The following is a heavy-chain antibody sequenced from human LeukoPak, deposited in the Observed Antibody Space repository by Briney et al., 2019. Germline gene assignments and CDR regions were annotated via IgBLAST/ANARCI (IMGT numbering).Heavy chain of an antibody. CDR2: INPSGGST. Sequence: ASVKVSCKASGYPFIGNYIHWVRQAPGQGLEWMGIINPSGGSTSYAQKFQGRVTMTRDTSTSTVYMELSSLRSEDTAVYYCARVFLSSGLDWGQGTLVTVSS. CDR3: ARVFLSSGLD. D-gene: IGHD3-22*01. CDR1: GYPFIGNY. J-gene: IGHJ4*02. V-gene: IGHV1-46*01.